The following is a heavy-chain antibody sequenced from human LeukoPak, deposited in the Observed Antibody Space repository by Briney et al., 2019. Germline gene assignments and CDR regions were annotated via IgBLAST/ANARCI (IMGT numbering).Heavy chain of an antibody. CDR2: SGNDGST. V-gene: IGHV3-43*02. CDR3: ASQTKYYSASAGSYWGAFDL. Sequence: PGGSLRLSCAASGLTFYDQAMHWVRQGPGTGLEWVALSGNDGSTHYADSVRGRFTISRDSKNSLYLEMDSLRTEDTALYYCASQTKYYSASAGSYWGAFDLWGQGTMVTVFS. J-gene: IGHJ3*01. CDR1: GLTFYDQA. D-gene: IGHD3-10*01.